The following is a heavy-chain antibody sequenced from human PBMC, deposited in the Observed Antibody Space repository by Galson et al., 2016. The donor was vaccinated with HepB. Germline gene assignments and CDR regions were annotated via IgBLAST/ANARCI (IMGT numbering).Heavy chain of an antibody. CDR2: IKTYNGNT. V-gene: IGHV1-18*04. CDR3: GRTNCYASGRADRGTDY. J-gene: IGHJ4*02. Sequence: SVKVSCKASGYSFRSYGITWVRQAPGQGLEYMGWIKTYNGNTNYAQNLQGRVTMTRDTSTSTAYMEVRNLTSDDTALYFCGRTNCYASGRADRGTDYWGQGTLVTVSS. D-gene: IGHD3-10*01. CDR1: GYSFRSYG.